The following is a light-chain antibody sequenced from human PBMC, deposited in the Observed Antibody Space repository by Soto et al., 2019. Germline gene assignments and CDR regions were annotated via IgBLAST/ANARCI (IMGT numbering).Light chain of an antibody. Sequence: QSALTQPPSASGSPGQSVAISCTGTSTDVGGYHYVSWYQQHPGKAPKLMIYEVNKRPSGVPDRFSGSKSGNTASLTVSGLHAEDDDDYYCSSYAGSSNVFGTGTKVTVL. V-gene: IGLV2-8*01. CDR1: STDVGGYHY. CDR2: EVN. J-gene: IGLJ1*01. CDR3: SSYAGSSNV.